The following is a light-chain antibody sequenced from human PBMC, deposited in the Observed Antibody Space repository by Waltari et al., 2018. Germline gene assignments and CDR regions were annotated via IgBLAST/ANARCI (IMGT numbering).Light chain of an antibody. CDR3: TSYGGVNVLGVL. CDR2: GVT. CDR1: NSDVGTYNY. J-gene: IGLJ2*01. Sequence: QSALTQPPSASGSPGQSVTISCAGTNSDVGTYNYVSWYQHHPGKAPKLLIYGVTERLPGVPDRFSGSKSGTTASLTVSGLQADDEADYHCTSYGGVNVLGVLFGGGTKLTVL. V-gene: IGLV2-8*01.